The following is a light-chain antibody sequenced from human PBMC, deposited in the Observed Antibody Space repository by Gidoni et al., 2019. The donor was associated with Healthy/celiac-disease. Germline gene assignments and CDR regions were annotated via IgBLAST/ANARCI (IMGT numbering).Light chain of an antibody. CDR2: AAS. Sequence: DIQMTQSPSSLSASVGDRVTITCRASQSISSYLNWYEPKPGKAPKLLIYAASSLQSGVPSRFSGSGSGIDFTLTISSLQPEDFATYYCQQSYSFGGGTKVEIK. CDR3: QQSYS. CDR1: QSISSY. V-gene: IGKV1-39*01. J-gene: IGKJ4*01.